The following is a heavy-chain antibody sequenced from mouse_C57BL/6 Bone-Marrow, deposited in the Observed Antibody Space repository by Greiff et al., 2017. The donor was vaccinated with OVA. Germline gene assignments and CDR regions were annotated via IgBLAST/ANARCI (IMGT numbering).Heavy chain of an antibody. CDR2: IDPSDSET. V-gene: IGHV1-52*01. J-gene: IGHJ2*01. D-gene: IGHD2-1*01. CDR1: GYTFTSYW. CDR3: AREGNYGDDY. Sequence: VQLQQPGAELVRPGSSVKLSCKASGYTFTSYWMHWVKQRPVQGLEWIGNIDPSDSETHYNQKFKDKATLTVDKSSSTAYMQLSSLTSEDSAVYYCAREGNYGDDYWGQGTTLTVSS.